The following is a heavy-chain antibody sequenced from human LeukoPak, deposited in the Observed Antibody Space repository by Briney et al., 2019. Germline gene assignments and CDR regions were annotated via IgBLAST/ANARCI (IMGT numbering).Heavy chain of an antibody. CDR1: GGSFSGYY. Sequence: SETLSLTCAVYGGSFSGYYWSWIRQPPGKGLEWIGEINHSGSTNYNPSLKSRVTISVDTSKNQFSLKLSSVTAADTAVYYCARYGGLYYYGSGRQGPTFDYWGQGTLVTVSS. J-gene: IGHJ4*02. CDR3: ARYGGLYYYGSGRQGPTFDY. D-gene: IGHD3-10*01. V-gene: IGHV4-34*01. CDR2: INHSGST.